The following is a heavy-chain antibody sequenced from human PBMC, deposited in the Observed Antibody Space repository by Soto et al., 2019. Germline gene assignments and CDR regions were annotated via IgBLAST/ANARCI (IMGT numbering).Heavy chain of an antibody. J-gene: IGHJ6*02. D-gene: IGHD3-3*02. Sequence: SETLSLTCAVYGGSFSGYYWSWIRQPPGKGLEWIGEINHSGSTNYNPSLKSRVTISVDTSKNQFSLKLSSVTAADTAVYYCARELAPRENYYGMDVWGQGTTVTVS. CDR3: ARELAPRENYYGMDV. CDR2: INHSGST. V-gene: IGHV4-34*01. CDR1: GGSFSGYY.